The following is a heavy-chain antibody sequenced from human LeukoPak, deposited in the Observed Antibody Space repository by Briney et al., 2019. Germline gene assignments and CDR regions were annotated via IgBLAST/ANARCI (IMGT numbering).Heavy chain of an antibody. CDR3: ARGGLGYFDY. Sequence: PGGSLRLSCAASGFTFTSYTMNWVRQAPGKGLEWVAVLGGDGITIYYTDSVRGRFIISRDNSKNTLFLQMNSLRAEDTAVYYCARGGLGYFDYWGQGTLVTVSS. J-gene: IGHJ4*02. CDR1: GFTFTSYT. V-gene: IGHV3-23*01. D-gene: IGHD3-10*01. CDR2: LGGDGITI.